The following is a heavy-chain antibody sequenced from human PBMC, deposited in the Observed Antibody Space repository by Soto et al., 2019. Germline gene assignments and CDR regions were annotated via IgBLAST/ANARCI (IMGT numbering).Heavy chain of an antibody. CDR2: ISSSSTI. Sequence: PGGSLRLSCAASGFTFSDYYMNWVRQAPGKGLEWVSFISSSSTIYYADSVKGRFTISRDNAKNSLYLQMNSLRAEGTAVYCCARDTAYVLRYPSGGPWGQGTLVTVSS. CDR3: ARDTAYVLRYPSGGP. V-gene: IGHV3-11*04. J-gene: IGHJ5*02. CDR1: GFTFSDYY. D-gene: IGHD3-9*01.